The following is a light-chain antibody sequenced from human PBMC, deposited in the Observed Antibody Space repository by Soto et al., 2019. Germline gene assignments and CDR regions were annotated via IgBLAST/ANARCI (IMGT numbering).Light chain of an antibody. CDR2: DVS. J-gene: IGLJ3*02. Sequence: QSVLTQPRSVSGSPGQSVTISCTGSSSDVGGSNFVSWYQQHPVKAPKLVIYDVSKRPSGLPDRFSGSKSGNTASLTISGLQAEDEADYYCCSYAGNSLWVFGGGTKLTVL. CDR3: CSYAGNSLWV. CDR1: SSDVGGSNF. V-gene: IGLV2-11*01.